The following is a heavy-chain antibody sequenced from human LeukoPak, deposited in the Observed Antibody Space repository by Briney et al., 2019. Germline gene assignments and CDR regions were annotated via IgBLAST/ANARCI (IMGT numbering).Heavy chain of an antibody. CDR3: AKGYYDYVWGSYYFDY. V-gene: IGHV3-23*01. CDR1: GFTFSSYA. CDR2: ISGSGGST. Sequence: GGSLRLSCAASGFTFSSYAISWVRQAPGKGLEWVSAISGSGGSTYYADSVKGRFTISRDDSRDTLYLQMNSLRAEDTAVYYCAKGYYDYVWGSYYFDYWGQGTLVTVSS. J-gene: IGHJ4*02. D-gene: IGHD3-16*01.